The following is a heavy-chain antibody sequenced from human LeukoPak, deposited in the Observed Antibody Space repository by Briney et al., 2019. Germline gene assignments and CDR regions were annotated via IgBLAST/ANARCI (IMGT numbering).Heavy chain of an antibody. CDR3: ARGDIVATHFDY. J-gene: IGHJ4*02. CDR2: IYYSGST. V-gene: IGHV4-61*01. CDR1: GGSVSSGSYY. D-gene: IGHD5-12*01. Sequence: ASESLSLTCTISGGSVSSGSYYWRWIRQPPGKGLEWIGYIYYSGSTNYNPSLKSRVTISVDTTENQFSLKLSSVTAADTAVYYCARGDIVATHFDYWGQGTLVTVSS.